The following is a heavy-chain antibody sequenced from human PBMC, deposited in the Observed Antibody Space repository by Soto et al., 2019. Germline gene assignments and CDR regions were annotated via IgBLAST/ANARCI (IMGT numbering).Heavy chain of an antibody. D-gene: IGHD3-10*01. Sequence: QVQLVQSGAEVKKPGSSVKVSCTASGDTFNFYTISWVRQAPGQGLEWMGRIIPMVDMSDYAQKFRGRVTSMADKSTSTADMELRSLRSEDTAMYYCATNYGSGSTHFDYWGQGTMVTVSS. CDR1: GDTFNFYT. V-gene: IGHV1-69*02. J-gene: IGHJ4*02. CDR2: IIPMVDMS. CDR3: ATNYGSGSTHFDY.